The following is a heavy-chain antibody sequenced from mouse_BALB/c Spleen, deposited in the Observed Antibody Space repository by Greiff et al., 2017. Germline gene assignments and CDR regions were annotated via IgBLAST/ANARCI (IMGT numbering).Heavy chain of an antibody. CDR3: ARHGVGGYFDY. V-gene: IGHV5-12-2*01. D-gene: IGHD1-1*02. CDR1: GFTFSSYT. J-gene: IGHJ2*01. CDR2: ISNGGGST. Sequence: EVKVEESGGGLVQPGGSLKLSCAASGFTFSSYTMSWVRQTPEKRLEWVAYISNGGGSTYYPDTVKGRFTISRDNAKNTLYLQMSSLKSEDTAMYYCARHGVGGYFDYWGQGTTLTVSS.